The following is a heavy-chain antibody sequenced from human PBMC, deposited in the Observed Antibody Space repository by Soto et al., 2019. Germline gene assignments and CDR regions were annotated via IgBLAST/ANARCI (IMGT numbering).Heavy chain of an antibody. J-gene: IGHJ5*02. CDR1: GFTFSSYG. CDR3: AKYDGYCSGGSCYDPWFDP. CDR2: ISYDGSNK. Sequence: GGSLGLSCAASGFTFSSYGMHWVRQAPGKGLEWVAVISYDGSNKYYADSVKGRFTISRDNSKNTLYLQMNSLRAEDTAVYYCAKYDGYCSGGSCYDPWFDPWGQGTLVTVSS. V-gene: IGHV3-30*18. D-gene: IGHD2-15*01.